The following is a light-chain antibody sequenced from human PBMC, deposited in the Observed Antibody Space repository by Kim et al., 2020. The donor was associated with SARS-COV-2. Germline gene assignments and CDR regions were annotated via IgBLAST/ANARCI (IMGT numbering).Light chain of an antibody. CDR3: QQYNSFPLT. Sequence: DIQMTQSPSTLSASVGDRVTITCRASQSISSWLAWYQQKSGKAPKLLIYKASSLESGVPSRFSGSGSGTEFTLTIISLQPDDFATYYCQQYNSFPLTFGGGTKLEI. J-gene: IGKJ4*01. CDR2: KAS. CDR1: QSISSW. V-gene: IGKV1-5*03.